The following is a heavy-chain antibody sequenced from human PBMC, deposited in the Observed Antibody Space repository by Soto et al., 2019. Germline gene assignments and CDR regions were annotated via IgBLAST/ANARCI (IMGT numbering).Heavy chain of an antibody. CDR2: IKSKTDGGTT. V-gene: IGHV3-15*01. D-gene: IGHD2-2*01. CDR3: VTVSSHWFDP. CDR1: GFTFSNVW. Sequence: PGGSLRLSCAAPGFTFSNVWMSWVRQAPGKGLEWVGRIKSKTDGGTTDYAAPVKGRFTVSRDDSKNTLYLQMNSLKTEDTAVYYCVTVSSHWFDPWGQGTLVTASS. J-gene: IGHJ5*02.